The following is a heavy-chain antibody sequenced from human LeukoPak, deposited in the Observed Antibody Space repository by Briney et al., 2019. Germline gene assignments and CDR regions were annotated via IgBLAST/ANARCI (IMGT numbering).Heavy chain of an antibody. V-gene: IGHV4-39*07. D-gene: IGHD1-7*01. CDR2: IYYSGST. CDR3: ARVRSITGTTGSDP. Sequence: PSETLSLTCTVSGGSISSSSYYWGWIRQPPGKGLEWIGRIYYSGSTYYNPCLKSRVTISVDTSKNQFYLKLSSVTAADAAVYYCARVRSITGTTGSDPWGQGTLVTVSS. CDR1: GGSISSSSYY. J-gene: IGHJ5*02.